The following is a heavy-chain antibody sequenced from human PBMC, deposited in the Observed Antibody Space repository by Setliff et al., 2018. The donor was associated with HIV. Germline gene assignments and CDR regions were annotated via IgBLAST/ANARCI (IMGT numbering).Heavy chain of an antibody. CDR1: GGSFSGNY. J-gene: IGHJ3*02. Sequence: LSLTCAGFGGSFSGNYWGWIRQPPGKGLEWIGTIYYTGTTYYNPSLQSRVTISVDTSRNQFSLNLSSVTAADTAVYYCARFPLLHKNAFDIWGQGTMVTVSS. CDR3: ARFPLLHKNAFDI. CDR2: IYYTGTT. D-gene: IGHD2-15*01. V-gene: IGHV4-34*01.